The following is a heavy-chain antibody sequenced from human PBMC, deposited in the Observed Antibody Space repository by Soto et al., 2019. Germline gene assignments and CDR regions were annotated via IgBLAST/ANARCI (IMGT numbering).Heavy chain of an antibody. J-gene: IGHJ4*02. Sequence: PSEALSVTGSVYGWSFSGYYWSWVRQPPGKGLEWIGEINHSGSTNYNPSLKSRVTISVDTSKNQFSLKLSSVTAADTAVYYCARRRAAATKQFDYWGQGTLVTVSS. CDR1: GWSFSGYY. V-gene: IGHV4-34*01. CDR3: ARRRAAATKQFDY. D-gene: IGHD1-26*01. CDR2: INHSGST.